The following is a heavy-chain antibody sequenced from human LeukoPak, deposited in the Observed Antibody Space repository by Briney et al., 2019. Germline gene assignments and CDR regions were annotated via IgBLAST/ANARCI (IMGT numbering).Heavy chain of an antibody. CDR2: INPNSGGT. J-gene: IGHJ3*02. CDR1: GYTFTGYY. Sequence: ASVKVSCKASGYTFTGYYMHWVRQAPGQGLEWMGWINPNSGGTNYAQKFQGRVTMTRDTSISTAYMELSRLRSDDTAVYYCASTRYDFWSGYSLGAAFDIWGQGTMVTVSS. CDR3: ASTRYDFWSGYSLGAAFDI. V-gene: IGHV1-2*02. D-gene: IGHD3-3*01.